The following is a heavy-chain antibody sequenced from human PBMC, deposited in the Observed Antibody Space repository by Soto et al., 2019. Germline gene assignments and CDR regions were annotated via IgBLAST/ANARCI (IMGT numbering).Heavy chain of an antibody. J-gene: IGHJ4*02. Sequence: QVQLVQSGAEVKKPGSSVKVSCKASGGTSSSYAISWVRQAPGQGLEWVGGIIPIFGTANYAQKFQGRVTITADESTSTAYMEVSSLRSEDTAVYYCARGPDYGDYATYFDFWGQGTLVTVSS. CDR1: GGTSSSYA. D-gene: IGHD4-17*01. CDR2: IIPIFGTA. V-gene: IGHV1-69*01. CDR3: ARGPDYGDYATYFDF.